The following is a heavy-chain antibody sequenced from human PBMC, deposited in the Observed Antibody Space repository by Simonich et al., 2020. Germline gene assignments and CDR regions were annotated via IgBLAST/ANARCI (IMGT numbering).Heavy chain of an antibody. Sequence: QVQLVQSGAEVKKPGASVKVSCKASGYTFTGYYMHWGRQAPGQGLEGMGRIKPHRGGTNYEQKFQGRVTMTRDTSISTAYMELSRLRSDDTAVYYCARAPPGGIAARTTYFDYWGQGTLVTVSS. J-gene: IGHJ4*02. CDR2: IKPHRGGT. CDR3: ARAPPGGIAARTTYFDY. V-gene: IGHV1-2*06. D-gene: IGHD6-6*01. CDR1: GYTFTGYY.